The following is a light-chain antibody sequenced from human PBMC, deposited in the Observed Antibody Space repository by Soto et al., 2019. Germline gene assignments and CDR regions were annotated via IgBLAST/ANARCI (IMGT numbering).Light chain of an antibody. J-gene: IGKJ2*01. CDR2: DAS. CDR3: QQSGSTPYT. V-gene: IGKV1-39*01. CDR1: QTISTY. Sequence: DIQMTQSPSSLSASVGDRVTITCRASQTISTYLNWYQQKPGKAPRLLIYDASSLLSGVPSRFSGSGSGTDFTHTIASLQPEDFSTYYCQQSGSTPYTFGQGTKVEI.